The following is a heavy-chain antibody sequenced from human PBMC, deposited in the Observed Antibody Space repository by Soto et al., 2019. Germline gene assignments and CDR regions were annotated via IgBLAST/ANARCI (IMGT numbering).Heavy chain of an antibody. D-gene: IGHD3-22*01. Sequence: GESLKISCTGSGYSFTSYWIGWVRQMPGKGLEWMGIIYPGDSDTRYSPSFQGQVTISADKSISTAYLQWSSLKASDTAMYYCARHGKSNYYDSSGPRDYWGQGTLVTVS. CDR3: ARHGKSNYYDSSGPRDY. V-gene: IGHV5-51*01. CDR2: IYPGDSDT. J-gene: IGHJ4*02. CDR1: GYSFTSYW.